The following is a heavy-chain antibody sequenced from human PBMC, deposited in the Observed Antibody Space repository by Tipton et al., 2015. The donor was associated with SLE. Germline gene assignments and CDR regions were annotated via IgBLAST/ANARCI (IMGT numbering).Heavy chain of an antibody. V-gene: IGHV1-18*01. Sequence: QLVQSGVEVKKPGASVKVSCKASGYSFTSYEISWVRQAPGQGLEWMGWISSYDGHTNYAQKRQGRVTMTTDTSTSTAYMELRSLGSDDTAMYYCARGGIGGMDVWGQGTTVTVYS. CDR1: GYSFTSYE. D-gene: IGHD3-16*01. CDR2: ISSYDGHT. CDR3: ARGGIGGMDV. J-gene: IGHJ6*02.